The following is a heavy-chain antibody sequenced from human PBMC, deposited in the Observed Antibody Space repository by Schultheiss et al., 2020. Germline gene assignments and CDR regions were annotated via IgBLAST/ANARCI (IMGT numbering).Heavy chain of an antibody. CDR2: ISDSGANT. J-gene: IGHJ6*02. CDR1: GFTFSSYW. D-gene: IGHD3-16*01. V-gene: IGHV3-23*01. CDR3: ARGLRGYYYYYGMDV. Sequence: GGSLRLSCAASGFTFSSYWMSWVRQAPGKGLEWVSAISDSGANTYYADSVKGRFTISRDNSKNTLYLQMNSLRAEDTAVYYCARGLRGYYYYYGMDVWGQGTTVNVYS.